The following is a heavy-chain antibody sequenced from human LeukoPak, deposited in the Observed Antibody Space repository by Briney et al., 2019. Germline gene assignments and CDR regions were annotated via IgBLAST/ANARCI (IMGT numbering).Heavy chain of an antibody. D-gene: IGHD4-17*01. Sequence: SVKVSCKASGGTFSSYAISWGRQAPGQGLEWMGGIIPIIGTANYAQKFQGRVTITADKSTSTAYMELSSLRSEDTAVYYCARSGTTVTTRGSYYFDYWGQGTLVTVSS. CDR1: GGTFSSYA. V-gene: IGHV1-69*06. J-gene: IGHJ4*02. CDR3: ARSGTTVTTRGSYYFDY. CDR2: IIPIIGTA.